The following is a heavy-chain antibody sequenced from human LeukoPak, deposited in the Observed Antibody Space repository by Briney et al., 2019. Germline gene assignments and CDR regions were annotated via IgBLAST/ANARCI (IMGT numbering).Heavy chain of an antibody. Sequence: SVKVSCKASGGTFSSYAISWVRQAPGQGLEWMGGIIPIFGTVNYAQKFQGRVTITADESTSTAYMELSSLRSDDTAVYYCARDSSGYSSGWYPDYWGQGTLVTVSS. V-gene: IGHV1-69*13. D-gene: IGHD6-19*01. CDR1: GGTFSSYA. CDR3: ARDSSGYSSGWYPDY. CDR2: IIPIFGTV. J-gene: IGHJ4*02.